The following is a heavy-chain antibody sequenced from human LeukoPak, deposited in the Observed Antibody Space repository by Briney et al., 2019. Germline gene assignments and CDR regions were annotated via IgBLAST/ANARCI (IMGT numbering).Heavy chain of an antibody. V-gene: IGHV1-2*02. D-gene: IGHD7-27*01. CDR2: INPNSGGT. J-gene: IGHJ4*02. Sequence: ASVKVSCKASGYTFTGCYMHWVRQAPGQGLEWMGWINPNSGGTNYAQKFQGRVTMTRDTSISTAYMELSRLRSDDTAVYYCARDRPGNWGPLYYFDYWGQGTLVTVSS. CDR1: GYTFTGCY. CDR3: ARDRPGNWGPLYYFDY.